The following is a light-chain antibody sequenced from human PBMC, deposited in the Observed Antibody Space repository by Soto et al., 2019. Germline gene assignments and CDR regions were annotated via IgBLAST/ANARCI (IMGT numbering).Light chain of an antibody. CDR3: SSYTSSSTLSV. Sequence: QSVLTQPASVSGSPGQSITISCTGTSSDVGGFNYVSWYQHHPGKAPKLMIYEVSNRPSGVSNRFSGSKSGNTASLTISRLQAEDDADYYCSSYTSSSTLSVLGTGTKVA. J-gene: IGLJ1*01. V-gene: IGLV2-14*01. CDR1: SSDVGGFNY. CDR2: EVS.